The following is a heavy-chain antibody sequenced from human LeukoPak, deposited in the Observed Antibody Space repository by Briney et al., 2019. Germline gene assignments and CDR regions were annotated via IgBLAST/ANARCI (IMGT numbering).Heavy chain of an antibody. CDR1: GGSIGSDRHY. J-gene: IGHJ4*02. CDR3: AGRTEGAIDSPIFES. CDR2: IYYGGST. V-gene: IGHV4-39*01. D-gene: IGHD3/OR15-3a*01. Sequence: SETLSLTCSVSGGSIGSDRHYWGWIRQSSGKGLEWIGSIYYGGSTYQNPSLKSRLTLSVDISKNQFSLKLTSVTAADTGVYFCAGRTEGAIDSPIFESWGQGLLVTVSS.